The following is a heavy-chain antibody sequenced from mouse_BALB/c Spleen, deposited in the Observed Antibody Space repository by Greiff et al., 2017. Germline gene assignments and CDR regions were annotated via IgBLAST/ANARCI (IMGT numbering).Heavy chain of an antibody. J-gene: IGHJ1*01. D-gene: IGHD1-1*01. CDR1: GYTFTSYW. CDR2: IYPGDGDT. CDR3: ARGDYGSSYGYWYFDV. V-gene: IGHV1-87*01. Sequence: QVQLKQSGAELARPGASVKLSCKASGYTFTSYWMQWVKQRPGQGLEWIGAIYPGDGDTRYTQKFKGKATLTADKSSSTAYMQLSSLASEDSAVYYCARGDYGSSYGYWYFDVWGAGTTVTVSS.